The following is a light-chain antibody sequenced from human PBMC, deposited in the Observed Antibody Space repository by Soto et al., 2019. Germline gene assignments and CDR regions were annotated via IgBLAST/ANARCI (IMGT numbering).Light chain of an antibody. V-gene: IGKV1-5*01. Sequence: DIQMTQSPSTLSASVGDRVTITCRASQSISSWLAWYQQKPGKAPKLLIYDASSLESGVPSRFSGSGYGTEFNLTISSLQPDDFATYYCQQYNSYSQTFGQGTKVEIK. J-gene: IGKJ1*01. CDR1: QSISSW. CDR3: QQYNSYSQT. CDR2: DAS.